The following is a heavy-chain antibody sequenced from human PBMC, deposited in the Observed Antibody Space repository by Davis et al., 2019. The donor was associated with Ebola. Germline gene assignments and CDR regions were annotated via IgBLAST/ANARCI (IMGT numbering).Heavy chain of an antibody. J-gene: IGHJ3*02. V-gene: IGHV3-64*02. CDR3: ARGIAVLGFAAFDI. Sequence: GGSLRLSCVASGMSFKSYVMHWVRQAPGKGPEYVSAISSNGDTTYYADSVKGRFTISRDNSKNTMSLQMGSLRAEDMAVYYCARGIAVLGFAAFDIWGQGTKVTVSS. CDR2: ISSNGDTT. D-gene: IGHD6-19*01. CDR1: GMSFKSYV.